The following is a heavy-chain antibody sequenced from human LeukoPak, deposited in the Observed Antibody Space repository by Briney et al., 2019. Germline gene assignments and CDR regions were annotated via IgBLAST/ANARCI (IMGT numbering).Heavy chain of an antibody. CDR1: GFIFSSYE. V-gene: IGHV3-48*03. CDR2: ISSSDNTI. Sequence: GGSLRLSCVASGFIFSSYEMNWVRQAPGKGLEWVSYISSSDNTIYYADSVKGRFTISRDNAKNPLYLQMNSLRAEDTAVYYCAELGITMIGGVWGKGTTVTISS. CDR3: AELGITMIGGV. J-gene: IGHJ6*04. D-gene: IGHD3-10*02.